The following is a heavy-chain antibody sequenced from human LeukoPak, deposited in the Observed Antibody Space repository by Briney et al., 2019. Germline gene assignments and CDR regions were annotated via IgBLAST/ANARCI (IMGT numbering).Heavy chain of an antibody. CDR1: GGSISSYY. V-gene: IGHV4-4*07. J-gene: IGHJ4*02. CDR2: IYTSGST. Sequence: PSETLSLTCTVSGGSISSYYWSWIRQPAGKGLEWIGRIYTSGSTNYNPSLKSRVTMSVDTSKSQFSLKLSSMTAADTAVYYCAREVYYYDSSGYSLFDYWGQGTLVTVSS. D-gene: IGHD3-22*01. CDR3: AREVYYYDSSGYSLFDY.